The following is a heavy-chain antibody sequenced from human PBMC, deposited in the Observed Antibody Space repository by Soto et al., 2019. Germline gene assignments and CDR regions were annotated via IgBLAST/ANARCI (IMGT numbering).Heavy chain of an antibody. CDR1: GYNFARFW. CDR3: ARCGELLSYDY. CDR2: IYPGDSDT. V-gene: IGHV5-51*01. Sequence: GESLKISCKGSGYNFARFWIGWVRQMPGKGLEWMGIIYPGDSDTRYSPSFQGQVTISADKSISTAYLQWSSLKASDTAMYYCARCGELLSYDYWGQGTLVTVSS. J-gene: IGHJ4*02. D-gene: IGHD1-26*01.